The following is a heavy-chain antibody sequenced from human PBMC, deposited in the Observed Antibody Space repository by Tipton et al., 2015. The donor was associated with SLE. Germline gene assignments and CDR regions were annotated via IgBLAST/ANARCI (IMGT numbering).Heavy chain of an antibody. CDR2: ISWNSGSI. D-gene: IGHD6-19*01. CDR1: GFTFDDYA. CDR3: AKDNRSGWYQFDY. Sequence: SLRLSCAASGFTFDDYAMHWVRQAPGEGLEWVSGISWNSGSIGYADSVKGRFTISRDNAKNSLYLQMNSLRAEDTALYYCAKDNRSGWYQFDYWGQGTLVTVSS. J-gene: IGHJ4*02. V-gene: IGHV3-9*01.